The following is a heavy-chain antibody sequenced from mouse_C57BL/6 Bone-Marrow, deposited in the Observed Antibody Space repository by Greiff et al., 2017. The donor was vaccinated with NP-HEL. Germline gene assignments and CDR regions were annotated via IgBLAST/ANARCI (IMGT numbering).Heavy chain of an antibody. CDR1: GFNIKDDY. CDR2: IDPENGDT. Sequence: VQLQQSGAELVRPGASVKLSCTASGFNIKDDYMHWVKQGPEQGLEWIGWIDPENGDTEYASKVQGKATITADTSSNTAYLQLSSLTSEDTAVYYCIYGSSYDYYAMDSWGQGTSVTVSS. V-gene: IGHV14-4*01. CDR3: IYGSSYDYYAMDS. J-gene: IGHJ4*01. D-gene: IGHD1-1*01.